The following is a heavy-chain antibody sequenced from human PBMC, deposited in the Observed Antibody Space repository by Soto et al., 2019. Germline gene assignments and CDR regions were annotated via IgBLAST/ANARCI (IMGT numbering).Heavy chain of an antibody. CDR1: GGSISSSNW. Sequence: QVQLQESGPGLVKPSGTLSLTCAVSGGSISSSNWWSWVRQPPGKGLEWSGEIYHSGSTNYNPSLKSRVTISVDKSKTQFSLKLSSVTAADTAVYYCARVEAVRDGYKMTDYFDYWGQGTLVTVSS. V-gene: IGHV4-4*02. J-gene: IGHJ4*02. CDR3: ARVEAVRDGYKMTDYFDY. D-gene: IGHD5-12*01. CDR2: IYHSGST.